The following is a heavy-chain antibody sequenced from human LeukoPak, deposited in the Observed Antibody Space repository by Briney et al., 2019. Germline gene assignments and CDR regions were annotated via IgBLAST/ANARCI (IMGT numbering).Heavy chain of an antibody. D-gene: IGHD3-22*01. J-gene: IGHJ5*02. CDR3: ARGGITMIVVARDWFDP. CDR2: IIPIFGTA. V-gene: IGHV1-69*13. CDR1: GGTFSSYA. Sequence: ASVKVSCKASGGTFSSYAISWVRQAPGQGLEWMGGIIPIFGTANYAQKSQGRVTITADESTSTAYMELSSLRSEDTAVCYCARGGITMIVVARDWFDPWGQGTLVTVSS.